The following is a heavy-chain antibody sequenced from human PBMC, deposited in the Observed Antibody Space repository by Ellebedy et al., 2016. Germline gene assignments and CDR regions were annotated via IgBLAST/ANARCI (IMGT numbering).Heavy chain of an antibody. CDR3: ARGVRGVNTNAFDI. D-gene: IGHD2-2*01. CDR1: GGTFSSYA. V-gene: IGHV1-69*04. Sequence: SVKVSCXASGGTFSSYAISWVRQAPGQGLEWMGRIIPILGIANYAQKFQGRVTITADKSTSTAYMELSSLRSEDTAVYYCARGVRGVNTNAFDIWGQGTMVTVSS. CDR2: IIPILGIA. J-gene: IGHJ3*02.